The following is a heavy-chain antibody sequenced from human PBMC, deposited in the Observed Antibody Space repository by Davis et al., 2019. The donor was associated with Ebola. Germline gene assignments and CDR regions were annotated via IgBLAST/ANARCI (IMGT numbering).Heavy chain of an antibody. Sequence: PGGSLRLSCAASGFTFSNAWMSWVRKAPGKGLEWVGRIKSKTDGGTTDYAAPVKGRFTISSDDSKNTLYLQMNSLKTEDTAVYYCTTSYYDFWSGYHDAFDVWGQGTMVTVSS. CDR2: IKSKTDGGTT. J-gene: IGHJ3*01. V-gene: IGHV3-15*01. D-gene: IGHD3-3*01. CDR1: GFTFSNAW. CDR3: TTSYYDFWSGYHDAFDV.